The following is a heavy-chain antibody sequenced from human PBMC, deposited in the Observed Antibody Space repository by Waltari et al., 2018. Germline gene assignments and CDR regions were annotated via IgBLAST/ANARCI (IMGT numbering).Heavy chain of an antibody. CDR3: ARDGGDIVVVPAAKSDY. J-gene: IGHJ4*02. CDR1: GYTFTGYY. D-gene: IGHD2-2*01. CDR2: INPNSGGT. V-gene: IGHV1-2*02. Sequence: QVQLVQSGAEVKKPGASVKFSCNASGYTFTGYYMHCVRQAPGQGLGWMGGINPNSGGTNYAQKFQGRVTMTRDTSISTAYMELSRLRSDDTAVYYCARDGGDIVVVPAAKSDYWGQGTLVTVSS.